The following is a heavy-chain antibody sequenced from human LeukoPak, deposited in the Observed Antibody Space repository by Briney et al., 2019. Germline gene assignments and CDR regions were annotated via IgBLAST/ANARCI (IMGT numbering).Heavy chain of an antibody. CDR1: GGSISSYY. Sequence: PSETLSLTCTVSGGSISSYYWSWIRQPPGKGLEWIGYIYYSGSTNYNPSPKSRVTISVDTSKNQFSLKLSSVTAADTAVYYCAREAHYGDYALYFDYWGQGTLVTVSS. V-gene: IGHV4-59*01. J-gene: IGHJ4*02. CDR2: IYYSGST. D-gene: IGHD4-17*01. CDR3: AREAHYGDYALYFDY.